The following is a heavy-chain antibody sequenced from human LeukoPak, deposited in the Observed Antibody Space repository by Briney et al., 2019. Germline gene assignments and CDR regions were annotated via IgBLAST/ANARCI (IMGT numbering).Heavy chain of an antibody. CDR2: ISSSGRTI. V-gene: IGHV3-48*03. CDR3: ARDMGVTGYYFDY. CDR1: GFTFSSYE. D-gene: IGHD3-9*01. J-gene: IGHJ4*02. Sequence: PGGSLRLSCAASGFTFSSYEMNWVRQAPGKGLEWVSYISSSGRTIYYADSVKGRFTISRDNAKNSLYLQMSSLRAEDTAVYYCARDMGVTGYYFDYWGQGTLVTVSS.